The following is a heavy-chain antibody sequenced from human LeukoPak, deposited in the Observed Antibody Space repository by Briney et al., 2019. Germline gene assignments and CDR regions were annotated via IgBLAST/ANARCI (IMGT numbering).Heavy chain of an antibody. Sequence: GGSLRLSCAASGFTVSSNYMSWVRQAPEKGLEWVSVIYSGGSTYYADSVKGRFTISRDNSKNTLYLQMNSLRAEDTAVYYCARAPHANGYCSGGSCYSGPLDYWGQGTLVTVSS. D-gene: IGHD2-15*01. CDR3: ARAPHANGYCSGGSCYSGPLDY. V-gene: IGHV3-66*01. CDR1: GFTVSSNY. CDR2: IYSGGST. J-gene: IGHJ4*02.